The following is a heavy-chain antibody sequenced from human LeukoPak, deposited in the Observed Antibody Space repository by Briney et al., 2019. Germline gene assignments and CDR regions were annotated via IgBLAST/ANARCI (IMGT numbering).Heavy chain of an antibody. CDR2: IYTSGST. Sequence: SETLSLTCTVSGGSISSGSYYWSWIRQPAGKGLEWIGRIYTSGSTNYNPSLKSRVTISVDTSKNQFSLKLSSVTAADTAVYCCARVVPAAMPTNWFDPWGQGTLVTVSS. D-gene: IGHD2-2*01. J-gene: IGHJ5*02. CDR1: GGSISSGSYY. CDR3: ARVVPAAMPTNWFDP. V-gene: IGHV4-61*02.